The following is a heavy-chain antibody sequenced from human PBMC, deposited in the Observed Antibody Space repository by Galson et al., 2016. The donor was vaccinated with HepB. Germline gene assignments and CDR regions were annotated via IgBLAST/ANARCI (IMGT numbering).Heavy chain of an antibody. J-gene: IGHJ4*02. CDR2: IKPDGSEK. CDR1: GFTFNKYP. Sequence: SLRLSCAASGFTFNKYPMFWVRQAPGKGLEWVANIKPDGSEKYYVDSVKGRFTISRDNGKKSLYLQMNSLRAEDTAVYYCARIPDSWGQGTLVIVSS. V-gene: IGHV3-7*03. D-gene: IGHD2-21*01. CDR3: ARIPDS.